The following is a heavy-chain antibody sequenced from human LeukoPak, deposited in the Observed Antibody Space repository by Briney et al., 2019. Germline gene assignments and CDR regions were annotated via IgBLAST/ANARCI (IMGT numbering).Heavy chain of an antibody. J-gene: IGHJ4*02. CDR2: ISSSGSTI. V-gene: IGHV3-48*04. D-gene: IGHD6-25*01. CDR1: GFTFSSYS. Sequence: PGGSLRLSCAASGFTFSSYSMNWVRQAPGKGLEWVSYISSSGSTIYYADSVKGRFTISRDNAKNSLYLQMNSLRAEDTAVYYCARTSGDSSDPYFDYWGQGTLVTVSS. CDR3: ARTSGDSSDPYFDY.